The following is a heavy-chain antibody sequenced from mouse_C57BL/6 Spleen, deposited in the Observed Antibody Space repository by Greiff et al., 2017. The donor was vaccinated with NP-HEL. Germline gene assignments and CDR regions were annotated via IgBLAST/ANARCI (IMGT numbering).Heavy chain of an antibody. Sequence: VQLQQSGAELARPGASEKMSCKASGYTFTSYTMQWVKQRPGQGLEWIGYLNPSSGYTKYNQKFKDKATLTADKSSSTAYMQLSSLTSEDSAVYYCARSGHMDYWGQGTSVTVSS. CDR1: GYTFTSYT. CDR2: LNPSSGYT. J-gene: IGHJ4*01. V-gene: IGHV1-4*01. D-gene: IGHD3-1*01. CDR3: ARSGHMDY.